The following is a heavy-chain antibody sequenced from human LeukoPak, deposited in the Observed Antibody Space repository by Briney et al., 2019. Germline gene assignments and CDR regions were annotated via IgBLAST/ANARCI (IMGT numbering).Heavy chain of an antibody. V-gene: IGHV4-34*01. CDR2: INHSGGT. J-gene: IGHJ4*02. CDR3: ARGSIAARLGNF. CDR1: GGSFSGYY. Sequence: SETLSLTCAVYGGSFSGYYWSWIRQPPGKGLEWIGEINHSGGTNYTPSLKSRVTMSLDTSKNQFSLKLTSVTAADTAVYYYARGSIAARLGNFWGQGTLVTVS. D-gene: IGHD6-6*01.